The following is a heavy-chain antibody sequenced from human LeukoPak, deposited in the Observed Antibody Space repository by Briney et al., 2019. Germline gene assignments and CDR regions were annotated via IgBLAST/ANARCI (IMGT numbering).Heavy chain of an antibody. Sequence: GGSLRLSCVAYGFNLRKYSMKGGRQAPGKGLEWVSYIRSTGSPIYYADSVKGRFTISRDNARNSLYLQMNSLRDEDTAVYYCVRDPDALDLWGQGTLVTVSS. V-gene: IGHV3-48*02. J-gene: IGHJ5*02. CDR1: GFNLRKYS. CDR2: IRSTGSPI. CDR3: VRDPDALDL.